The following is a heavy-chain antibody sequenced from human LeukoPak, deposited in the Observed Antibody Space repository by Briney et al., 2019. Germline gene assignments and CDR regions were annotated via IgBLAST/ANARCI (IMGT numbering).Heavy chain of an antibody. J-gene: IGHJ5*02. CDR2: IYYSGST. CDR1: GGSISSGGYY. Sequence: PSETLSLTCTVSGGSISSGGYYWGWIRRHPGKGLEWIGYIYYSGSTYYNPSLKSRVTISVDTSKNQFSLKLSSVTAADTAVYYCARGRYCSGGSCYSVGGNWFDPWGQGTLVTVSS. CDR3: ARGRYCSGGSCYSVGGNWFDP. D-gene: IGHD2-15*01. V-gene: IGHV4-31*03.